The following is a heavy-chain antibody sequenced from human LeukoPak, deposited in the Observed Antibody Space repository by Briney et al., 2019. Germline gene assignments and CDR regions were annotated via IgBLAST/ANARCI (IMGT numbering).Heavy chain of an antibody. CDR3: ATRNVDFWSGYPYYYYYGMDV. CDR1: GFTVSSNY. D-gene: IGHD3-3*01. CDR2: IYSGGST. Sequence: GGSLRLSCAASGFTVSSNYMSWVRQAPGKGLEWVSVIYSGGSTYYADSVKGRFTISRDNSKNTLYLQMNSLRAEDTAVYYCATRNVDFWSGYPYYYYYGMDVWGQGTTVTVSS. J-gene: IGHJ6*02. V-gene: IGHV3-53*01.